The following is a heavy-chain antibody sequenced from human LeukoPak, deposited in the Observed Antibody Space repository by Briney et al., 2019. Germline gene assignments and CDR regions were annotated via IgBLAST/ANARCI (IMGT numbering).Heavy chain of an antibody. CDR3: ARDGGNSVYYGMDV. CDR1: GFTFDDYV. Sequence: PGGSLRLSCAASGFTFDDYVMHWVRQAPGKGLEWVSLVSGDGGSIYYADSVKGRFTISRDNSKNSLYLQMNSLRTEDTALYYCARDGGNSVYYGMDVWGQGTTVTVSS. J-gene: IGHJ6*02. D-gene: IGHD4-23*01. V-gene: IGHV3-43*02. CDR2: VSGDGGSI.